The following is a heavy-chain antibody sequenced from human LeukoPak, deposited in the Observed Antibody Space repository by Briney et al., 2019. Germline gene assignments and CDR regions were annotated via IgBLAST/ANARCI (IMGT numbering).Heavy chain of an antibody. CDR3: ASIVVVVAASDY. D-gene: IGHD2-15*01. J-gene: IGHJ4*02. CDR1: GFTFSSYS. Sequence: GGSLRLSCAASGFTFSSYSMNWVRQAPGKGLEWVSSISSSSSYIYYADSVKGRFTISRDNAKNSLYLQMNSLRAEDTAVYYCASIVVVVAASDYWGQGTLVTVSS. CDR2: ISSSSSYI. V-gene: IGHV3-21*01.